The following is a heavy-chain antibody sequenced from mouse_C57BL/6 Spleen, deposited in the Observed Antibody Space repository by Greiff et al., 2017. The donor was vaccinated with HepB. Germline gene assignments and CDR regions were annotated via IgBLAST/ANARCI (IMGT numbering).Heavy chain of an antibody. CDR3: ARIGDYPLDY. V-gene: IGHV2-2*01. CDR1: GFSLTSYG. Sequence: VQLQQSGPGLVQPSQSLSITCTVSGFSLTSYGVHWVRQSPGKGLEWLGVIWSGGSTDYNAAFISRLSISKDNSKSQVFFKMNSLQADDTAIYYCARIGDYPLDYWGQGTTLTVSS. J-gene: IGHJ2*01. D-gene: IGHD1-1*02. CDR2: IWSGGST.